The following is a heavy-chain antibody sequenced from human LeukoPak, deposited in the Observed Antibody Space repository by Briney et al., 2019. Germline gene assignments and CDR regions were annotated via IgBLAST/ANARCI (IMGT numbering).Heavy chain of an antibody. Sequence: GALILSCAASGFTFSDTWMHWVRQVPGEGLVWVSRIRGDGSDARYAESVKGRFTISRDNAKNTLYLQMNSLRDEDTAVYYCARDWFHAIDYWGQGTLVTVSS. V-gene: IGHV3-74*01. J-gene: IGHJ4*02. CDR3: ARDWFHAIDY. CDR2: IRGDGSDA. CDR1: GFTFSDTW. D-gene: IGHD2/OR15-2a*01.